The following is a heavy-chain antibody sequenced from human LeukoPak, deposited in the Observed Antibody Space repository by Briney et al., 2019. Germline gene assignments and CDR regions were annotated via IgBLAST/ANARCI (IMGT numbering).Heavy chain of an antibody. J-gene: IGHJ6*03. D-gene: IGHD3-9*01. CDR2: ISGSGGST. CDR1: GFTFSTYG. CDR3: AKDGGEYYDILTGYYPRLYYMDV. Sequence: PGGSLRLSCVASGFTFSTYGMSWVRQAPGKGLEWVSAISGSGGSTYYADSVKGRFTISRDNSKNTLYLQMNSLRAEDTAVYYCAKDGGEYYDILTGYYPRLYYMDVWSKGTTVTISS. V-gene: IGHV3-23*01.